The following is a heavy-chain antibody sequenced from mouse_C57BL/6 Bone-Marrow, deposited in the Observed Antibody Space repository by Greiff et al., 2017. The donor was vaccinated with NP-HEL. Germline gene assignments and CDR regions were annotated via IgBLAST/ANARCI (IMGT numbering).Heavy chain of an antibody. Sequence: VKLQQPGAELVKPGASVKLSCKASGYTFTSYWMQWVKQRPGQGLEWIGEIDPSDSYTNYNQKFKGKATLTVDTSSSTAYMQLSSLTSEDSAVYYCARWSRFAYWGQGTLVTVSA. CDR3: ARWSRFAY. J-gene: IGHJ3*01. V-gene: IGHV1-50*01. CDR2: IDPSDSYT. CDR1: GYTFTSYW.